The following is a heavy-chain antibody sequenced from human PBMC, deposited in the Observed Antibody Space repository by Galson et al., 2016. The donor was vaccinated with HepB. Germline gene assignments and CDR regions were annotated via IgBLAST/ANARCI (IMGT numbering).Heavy chain of an antibody. CDR1: GVYITSADFY. CDR3: ARAVPARNGYSLTILGHVDV. CDR2: IYYSGST. D-gene: IGHD3-3*01. V-gene: IGHV4-30-4*01. Sequence: TLSLTCTVSGVYITSADFYWSWIRQAPGRGLQWIGYIYYSGSTYYDPSLKSRATISQDTSKNQFSLKLTSVTAADTAVYYCARAVPARNGYSLTILGHVDVWGKGTTVTVSP. J-gene: IGHJ6*04.